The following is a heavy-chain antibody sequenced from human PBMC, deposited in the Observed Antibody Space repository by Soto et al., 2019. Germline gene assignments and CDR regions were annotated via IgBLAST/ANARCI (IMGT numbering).Heavy chain of an antibody. D-gene: IGHD3-3*01. CDR3: ARMPIPFWSGYYETAGWFDP. J-gene: IGHJ5*02. CDR2: INAGNGNT. CDR1: GYTFTSYA. V-gene: IGHV1-3*01. Sequence: ASVKVSCKASGYTFTSYAMHWVRQAPGQRLEWMGWINAGNGNTKYSQKFQGRVTITRDTSASTAYMELSSLRSEDTAVYYCARMPIPFWSGYYETAGWFDPWGQGTLVTVSS.